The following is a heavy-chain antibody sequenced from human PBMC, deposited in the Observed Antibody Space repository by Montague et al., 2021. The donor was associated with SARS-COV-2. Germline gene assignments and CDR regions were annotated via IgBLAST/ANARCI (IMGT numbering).Heavy chain of an antibody. Sequence: RSLSLAASGITFSSYAMHWVRQAPGKGLEWVAVISYDGSNKYYADPVKGRFTISRDNSKNTLYLQMNSLRAEDTAVYYCAREGLSGSYYGFLDYWGQGTLVTVSS. CDR1: GITFSSYA. CDR3: AREGLSGSYYGFLDY. J-gene: IGHJ4*02. V-gene: IGHV3-30-3*01. CDR2: ISYDGSNK. D-gene: IGHD3-10*01.